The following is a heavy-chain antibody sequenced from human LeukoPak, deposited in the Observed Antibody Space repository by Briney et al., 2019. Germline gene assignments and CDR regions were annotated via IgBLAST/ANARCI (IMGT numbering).Heavy chain of an antibody. J-gene: IGHJ4*02. D-gene: IGHD4-17*01. Sequence: GGSLRLSCAASGFTFTSYSMEWVRQAPGKGLEWVSSIGGSGNYIYYADSVKGRFTISRDNAKNSLYLQMNSLRAEDTAVYYCARDTVTIRYWGQGTLVTVSS. V-gene: IGHV3-21*04. CDR3: ARDTVTIRY. CDR1: GFTFTSYS. CDR2: IGGSGNYI.